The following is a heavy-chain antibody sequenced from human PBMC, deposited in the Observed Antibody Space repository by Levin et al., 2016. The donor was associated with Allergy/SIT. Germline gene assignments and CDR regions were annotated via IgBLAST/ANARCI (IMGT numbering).Heavy chain of an antibody. J-gene: IGHJ4*02. V-gene: IGHV4-59*01. CDR2: IYYSGST. D-gene: IGHD4-17*01. CDR3: ARDSGDSSFDY. Sequence: SETLSLTCTVSGGSISSYYWSWIRQPPGKGLEWIGYIYYSGSTNYNPSLKSRVTISVDTSKNQFSLKLSSVTAADTAVYYCARDSGDSSFDYWGQGTLVTVSS. CDR1: GGSISSYY.